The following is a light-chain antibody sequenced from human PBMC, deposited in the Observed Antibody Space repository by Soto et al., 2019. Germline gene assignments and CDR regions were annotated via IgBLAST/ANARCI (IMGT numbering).Light chain of an antibody. CDR2: GAS. Sequence: EMVLTQSPGTLSLSPGERATLSCRASQSVSSSYLAWYQQKPGQAPRLLIYGASSRATGIPDRFSGSGSGTDFTLTISRLEPEDFAVYYCQQYGRHGTFGQGTKVDIK. V-gene: IGKV3-20*01. J-gene: IGKJ1*01. CDR3: QQYGRHGT. CDR1: QSVSSSY.